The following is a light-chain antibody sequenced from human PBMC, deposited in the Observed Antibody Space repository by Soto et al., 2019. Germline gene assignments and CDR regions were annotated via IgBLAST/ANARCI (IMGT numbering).Light chain of an antibody. J-gene: IGKJ2*01. Sequence: DLQMTQSPSSLSASVGDRVTITCRASRSIDTYLNWYQHKPGKAPNLLIYAASSLQSGVPSRFSGSGSGTDFTLTISSLQPEDFATYYCQQSYNTPYTFGQGTKLEIK. CDR1: RSIDTY. CDR2: AAS. CDR3: QQSYNTPYT. V-gene: IGKV1-39*01.